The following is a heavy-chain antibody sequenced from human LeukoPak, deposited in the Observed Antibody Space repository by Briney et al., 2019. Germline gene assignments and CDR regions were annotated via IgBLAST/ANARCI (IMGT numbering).Heavy chain of an antibody. D-gene: IGHD3-22*01. V-gene: IGHV1-18*01. CDR2: ISAYTGNT. J-gene: IGHJ3*02. Sequence: ASVKVSCKASGNTFTSYGISWVRQAPGQGLEWMGWISAYTGNTNYAQNLQVRATMTTDTSTSTAYMELRSLRSDDTAVYYCARVPMDSSGYYPNDAFDIWGQGTMVTVSS. CDR3: ARVPMDSSGYYPNDAFDI. CDR1: GNTFTSYG.